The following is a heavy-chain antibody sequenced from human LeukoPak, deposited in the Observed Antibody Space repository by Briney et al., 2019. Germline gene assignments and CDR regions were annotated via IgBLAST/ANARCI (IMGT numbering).Heavy chain of an antibody. D-gene: IGHD2-2*01. J-gene: IGHJ4*02. V-gene: IGHV4-39*01. CDR3: ARHYKVPAGGSYYFEY. CDR2: IYYSGST. CDR1: GGSISSSSYY. Sequence: SETLSLTCTVSGGSISSSSYYWGWIRQPPGKGLEWIGSIYYSGSTYYKPSLKSRVTISVDTSKNQFSLKLSSVTAAGTAVYYCARHYKVPAGGSYYFEYWGQGNLVTVSS.